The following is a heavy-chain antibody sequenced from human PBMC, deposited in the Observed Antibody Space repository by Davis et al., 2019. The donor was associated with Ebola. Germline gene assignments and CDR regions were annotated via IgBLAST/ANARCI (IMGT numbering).Heavy chain of an antibody. J-gene: IGHJ6*02. CDR2: ISGSGDAT. CDR3: VRKNHYGMDV. Sequence: GGSLRLSCAASGFNFNTYDMTWVRQAPGKGLEWVSVISGSGDATYYADSVKGRFTISRENAKNSLYLQMNSLRAGDTAVYYCVRKNHYGMDVWGQGTTVTVSS. V-gene: IGHV3-23*01. D-gene: IGHD2/OR15-2a*01. CDR1: GFNFNTYD.